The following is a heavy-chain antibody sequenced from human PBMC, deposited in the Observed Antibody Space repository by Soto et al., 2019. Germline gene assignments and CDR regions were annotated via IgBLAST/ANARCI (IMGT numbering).Heavy chain of an antibody. V-gene: IGHV3-43*01. Sequence: EVQLVESGGVVVQPGGSLRLSCAASGFTFDDYTMHWVRQAPGKGLEWVSLISWDGGSTYYADSVKGRFTISRDNSKNSLYLQMNSLRTEDTALYYCAKTAAGPYYYYGMDVWGQGTTVTVSS. D-gene: IGHD6-13*01. CDR1: GFTFDDYT. CDR3: AKTAAGPYYYYGMDV. CDR2: ISWDGGST. J-gene: IGHJ6*02.